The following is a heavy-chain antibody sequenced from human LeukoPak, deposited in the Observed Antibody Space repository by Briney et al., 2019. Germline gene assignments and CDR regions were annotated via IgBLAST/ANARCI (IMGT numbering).Heavy chain of an antibody. CDR1: GFIFSSYW. D-gene: IGHD2-2*01. CDR2: IKQDGSEK. V-gene: IGHV3-7*01. CDR3: ARWGIKDIVVVPAAISALDY. J-gene: IGHJ4*02. Sequence: PGGSLRLSCAASGFIFSSYWMSWVRQAPGKGLEWVANIKQDGSEKYYVDSVKGRFTISRDNAKNSLYLQMNSLRAEDTAVYYCARWGIKDIVVVPAAISALDYWGQGTLVTVSS.